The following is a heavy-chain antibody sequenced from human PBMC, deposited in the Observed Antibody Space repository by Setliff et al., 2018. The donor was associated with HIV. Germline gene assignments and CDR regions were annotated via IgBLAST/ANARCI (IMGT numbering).Heavy chain of an antibody. CDR3: ARSDNYGSGTSLPFDCFDI. D-gene: IGHD3-10*01. V-gene: IGHV4-31*03. CDR1: GGSISSGGYY. CDR2: ISYSGSA. Sequence: SETLSLTCTVSGGSISSGGYYWSWIRQHPGKGLEWIGYISYSGSAYYNPSLKSRVSLSIDTSKNQFSLDLSSVTAAETALYYCARSDNYGSGTSLPFDCFDIWGQGTMVTVSS. J-gene: IGHJ3*02.